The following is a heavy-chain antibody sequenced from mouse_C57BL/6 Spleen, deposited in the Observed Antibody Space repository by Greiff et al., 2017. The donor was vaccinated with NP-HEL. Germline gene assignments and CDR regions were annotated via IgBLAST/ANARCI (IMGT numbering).Heavy chain of an antibody. J-gene: IGHJ2*01. V-gene: IGHV2-2*01. CDR1: GFSLTSYG. D-gene: IGHD2-10*01. CDR2: IWSGGST. CDR3: ARTPAYPYYFDY. Sequence: QVQLQQSGPGLVQPSQSLSITCTVSGFSLTSYGVHWVRQSPGKGLEWLGGIWSGGSTDYNAAFISRLSISKYNSKSQVFFNMNSLQAYDTAISYCARTPAYPYYFDYWGQGTTLTVSS.